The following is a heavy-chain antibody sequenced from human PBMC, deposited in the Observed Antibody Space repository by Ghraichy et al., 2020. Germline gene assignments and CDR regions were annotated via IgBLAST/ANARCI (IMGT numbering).Heavy chain of an antibody. CDR3: ARGGAAAPYWYFDL. CDR1: GYTFTSYA. V-gene: IGHV1-3*01. D-gene: IGHD3-16*01. J-gene: IGHJ2*01. Sequence: ASVKVSCKASGYTFTSYAMHWVRQAPGQRLEWMGWINAGNGNTKYSQKFQGRVTITRDTSASTAYMELSSLRSEDTAVYYCARGGAAAPYWYFDLWGRGTLVTVSS. CDR2: INAGNGNT.